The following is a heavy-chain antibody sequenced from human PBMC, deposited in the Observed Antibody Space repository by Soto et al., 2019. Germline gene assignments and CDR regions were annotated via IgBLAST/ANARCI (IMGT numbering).Heavy chain of an antibody. CDR1: GGTFNTYP. Sequence: QVQLEQSGAAVKKPGSSVKVSCQTSGGTFNTYPISWMRQAPGQGLEWLGGILPVFRIVNYAQQFQDRLNLTADESTTSVYMELSRLTSEDTAVYYCARLLSRDDSSGPLFDSWGQRTLFTVSS. D-gene: IGHD3-22*01. V-gene: IGHV1-69*01. CDR3: ARLLSRDDSSGPLFDS. CDR2: ILPVFRIV. J-gene: IGHJ4*02.